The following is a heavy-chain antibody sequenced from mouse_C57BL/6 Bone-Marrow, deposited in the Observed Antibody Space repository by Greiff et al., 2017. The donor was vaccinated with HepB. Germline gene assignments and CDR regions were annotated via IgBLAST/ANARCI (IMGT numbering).Heavy chain of an antibody. CDR2: IYPRSGNT. D-gene: IGHD2-4*01. J-gene: IGHJ4*01. CDR3: ARYYYERYYAMDY. CDR1: GYTFTSYG. V-gene: IGHV1-81*01. Sequence: QVQLKQSGAELARPGASVKLSCKASGYTFTSYGISWVKQRTGQGLEWIGEIYPRSGNTYYNEKFKGKATLTADKSSSTAYTELRSLTSEDSAVYFCARYYYERYYAMDYWGQGTSVTVSS.